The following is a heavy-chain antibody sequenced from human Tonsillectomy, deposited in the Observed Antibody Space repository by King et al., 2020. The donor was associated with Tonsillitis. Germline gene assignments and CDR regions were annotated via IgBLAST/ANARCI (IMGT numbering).Heavy chain of an antibody. D-gene: IGHD6-19*01. CDR3: VRVGSGWSVGPFDL. V-gene: IGHV3-7*03. Sequence: EVQLVESGGGLVQPGGSLRLSCAVSGFTFSGYWMTWVRQAPAKGLEWVANINQDGTEKNYVDSVKGRFTISRDNAKKSLFLQMNSLRAEDTAVYFCVRVGSGWSVGPFDLWGQGTMIAVSS. J-gene: IGHJ3*01. CDR2: INQDGTEK. CDR1: GFTFSGYW.